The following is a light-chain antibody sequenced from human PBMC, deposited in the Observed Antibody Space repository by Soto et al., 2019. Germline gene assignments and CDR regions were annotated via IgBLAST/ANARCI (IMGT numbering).Light chain of an antibody. CDR3: QQYGGSPIT. CDR2: GAS. CDR1: QSVSSD. J-gene: IGKJ5*01. Sequence: EIVMTQSPATVSVAPGERATLSFRASQSVSSDLAWYQHKPGQTPRLLIFGASTRATGIPVRISGSGSGTDFTLTISRLEPEDFALYYCQQYGGSPITFGLGTRLEI. V-gene: IGKV3-15*01.